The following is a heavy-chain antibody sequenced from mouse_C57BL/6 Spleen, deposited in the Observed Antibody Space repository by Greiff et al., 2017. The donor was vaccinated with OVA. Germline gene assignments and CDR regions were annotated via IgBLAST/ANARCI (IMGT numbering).Heavy chain of an antibody. V-gene: IGHV1-52*01. CDR1: GYTFTRYW. J-gene: IGHJ4*01. CDR2: IDPSDSET. Sequence: QVQLQQPGAELVRPGSSVKLSCKASGYTFTRYWMHWVKQRPIQGLEWIGNIDPSDSETHYNQKFKDKATLTVDKSSSTAYMQLSSLTSEDSAVYYCAREGLGYAMDYWGQGTSVTVS. D-gene: IGHD4-1*01. CDR3: AREGLGYAMDY.